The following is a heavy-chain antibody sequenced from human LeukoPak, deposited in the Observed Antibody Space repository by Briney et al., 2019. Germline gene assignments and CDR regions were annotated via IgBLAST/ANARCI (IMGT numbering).Heavy chain of an antibody. CDR3: ARWREDYYDRSGYRSRGYFDY. D-gene: IGHD3-22*01. CDR2: INPSGGST. V-gene: IGHV1-46*01. CDR1: GYTFTSYY. Sequence: ASVKVSCKASGYTFTSYYMHWVRQAPGQGLEWMGIINPSGGSTSYAQKFQGRVTMTRDTSTSTVYMELSSLRSEDTAVYYCARWREDYYDRSGYRSRGYFDYWGQGTLVTVSS. J-gene: IGHJ4*02.